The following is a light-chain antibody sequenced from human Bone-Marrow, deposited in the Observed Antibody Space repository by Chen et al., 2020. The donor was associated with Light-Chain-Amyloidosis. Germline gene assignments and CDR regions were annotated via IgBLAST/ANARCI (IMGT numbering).Light chain of an antibody. V-gene: IGLV2-23*02. CDR3: CSYAGSPLYV. J-gene: IGLJ1*01. Sequence: QSSLTQPASVSGSPGQSITISCTGTSRDVGGYDFVSWYQQHAGKDPKLMIYEVTKRPSGVSNRFSCSKSGNTASLTISGLQAEDEADYYCCSYAGSPLYVFGTGTKVSVL. CDR1: SRDVGGYDF. CDR2: EVT.